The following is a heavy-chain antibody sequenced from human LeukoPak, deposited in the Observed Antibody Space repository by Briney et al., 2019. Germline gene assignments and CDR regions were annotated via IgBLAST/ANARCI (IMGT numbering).Heavy chain of an antibody. CDR3: ARGGYSGYDYGGGHYFDY. J-gene: IGHJ4*02. CDR2: ISGSSTYI. Sequence: GGSLRLSCAASGLTFSSYSMNWVGQAPGEGLEWVSSISGSSTYIYYADSLQGRFTISRDNAKNSLYLQMNSLRAEDTAVYYCARGGYSGYDYGGGHYFDYWGQGILVTVSS. D-gene: IGHD5-12*01. V-gene: IGHV3-21*06. CDR1: GLTFSSYS.